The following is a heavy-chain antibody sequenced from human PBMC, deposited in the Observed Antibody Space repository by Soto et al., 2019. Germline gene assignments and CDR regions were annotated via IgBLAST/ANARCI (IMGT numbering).Heavy chain of an antibody. V-gene: IGHV1-69*12. J-gene: IGHJ4*02. D-gene: IGHD5-12*01. Sequence: QVQLVQSGAEVKKPGSSVKVSCKASGGTFSIYAVSWVRQAPGQGLEWMGGIIPSIGTRNYAQRFQGRITITGDESTSTAYMELSSLQSEDTAVYYCARDLGSGYDPGDYWGQGTLVTVSS. CDR1: GGTFSIYA. CDR2: IIPSIGTR. CDR3: ARDLGSGYDPGDY.